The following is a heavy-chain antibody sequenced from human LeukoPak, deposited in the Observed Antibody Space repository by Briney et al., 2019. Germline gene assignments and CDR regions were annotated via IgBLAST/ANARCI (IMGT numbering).Heavy chain of an antibody. Sequence: GRSLRLSCAASGFSFSTYGMHWVCQAPGKGLEWVAVIWYDGSKEYYADSVKGRVTISRDTSKNTLYLQMNSLRVEDTAVYYCAREGSGWYGDYWGQGTLVTVSS. CDR2: IWYDGSKE. D-gene: IGHD6-19*01. V-gene: IGHV3-33*01. CDR3: AREGSGWYGDY. J-gene: IGHJ4*02. CDR1: GFSFSTYG.